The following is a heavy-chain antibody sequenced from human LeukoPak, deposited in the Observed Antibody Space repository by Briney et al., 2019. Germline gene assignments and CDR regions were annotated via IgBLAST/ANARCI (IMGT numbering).Heavy chain of an antibody. CDR2: ISGSGGTT. CDR3: ANGNRCTSPNCLGYYYFYMDV. CDR1: GFTFSSYS. J-gene: IGHJ6*03. Sequence: GGSLRLSCPASGFTFSSYSMSWVRQAPGKGLEWVSSISGSGGTTYYADSVKGRFTISRDNSKNTLYLQMNSLRAEDTAVYYCANGNRCTSPNCLGYYYFYMDVWGKGTTVTVSS. V-gene: IGHV3-23*01. D-gene: IGHD2-8*01.